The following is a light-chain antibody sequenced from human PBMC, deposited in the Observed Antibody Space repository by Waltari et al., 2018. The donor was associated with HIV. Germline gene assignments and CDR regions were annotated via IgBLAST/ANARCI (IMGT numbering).Light chain of an antibody. V-gene: IGKV1-9*01. CDR1: VAISDY. Sequence: DIQLTQSPSFLSAAVGDRVTITCRANVAISDYLVWYQQKPGTAPKLLIYGAYTLQRGVPSRFSGSGSGTDFILTIHSLQPEDFGTYYCQQSETYPITFGQGTRLEIK. J-gene: IGKJ5*01. CDR3: QQSETYPIT. CDR2: GAY.